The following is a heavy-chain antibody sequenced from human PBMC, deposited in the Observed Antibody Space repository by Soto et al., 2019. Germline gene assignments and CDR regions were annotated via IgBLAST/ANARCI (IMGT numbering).Heavy chain of an antibody. CDR2: ISYDGSNK. CDR1: GFTFSSYG. CDR3: AKSLAVAGVYAIVGYYGMDV. J-gene: IGHJ6*02. D-gene: IGHD6-19*01. V-gene: IGHV3-30*18. Sequence: QVQLVESGGGVVQPGRSLRLSCAASGFTFSSYGMHWVRQAPGKGLEWVAVISYDGSNKYYADSVKGRFTISRDNSKNTLYLQMNSLRAEDTAVYYCAKSLAVAGVYAIVGYYGMDVWGQGTTVTVSS.